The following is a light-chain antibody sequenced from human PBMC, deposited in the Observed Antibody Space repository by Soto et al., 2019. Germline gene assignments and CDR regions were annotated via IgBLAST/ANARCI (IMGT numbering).Light chain of an antibody. CDR2: GAS. V-gene: IGKV3-20*01. CDR1: QSVSSNY. J-gene: IGKJ1*01. CDR3: QQYGGSPRT. Sequence: EIVLTQSPGTLSLSPGERATLSCRASQSVSSNYLAWYQQTPGQAPRLLIYGASIRATGIPDRFSGSGSGTDFTLTINRXEPEDFAVYYCQQYGGSPRTFGQGTKVDIK.